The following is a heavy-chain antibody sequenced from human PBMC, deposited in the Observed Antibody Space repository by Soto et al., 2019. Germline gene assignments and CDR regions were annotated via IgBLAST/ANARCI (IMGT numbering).Heavy chain of an antibody. J-gene: IGHJ6*02. D-gene: IGHD6-13*01. CDR2: INPNNGGT. Sequence: RAAVQVSFQACVWIFPGYFMHWVGQAPGQGLEGMGWINPNNGGTKYAQKFQGRVTLTRDTSISTAYLDLSSLRSDGTAVYYFASFYSSRGEFYFYGMDVWGQGTMVTVSS. CDR3: ASFYSSRGEFYFYGMDV. V-gene: IGHV1-2*02. CDR1: VWIFPGYF.